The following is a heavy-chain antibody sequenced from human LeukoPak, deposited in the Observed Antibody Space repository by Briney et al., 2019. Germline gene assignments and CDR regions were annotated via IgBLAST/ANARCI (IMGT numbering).Heavy chain of an antibody. D-gene: IGHD3-10*01. J-gene: IGHJ4*02. CDR2: IYYSGST. V-gene: IGHV4-59*13. CDR3: ARVGFYYGSGSYSFDY. CDR1: GASIRIYY. Sequence: SETLSLTCTVSGASIRIYYWSWIRKPPGKGREGFGNIYYSGSTNYNPSLKSRVTISVDTSKNQFSLKLSSVTAADTAMYYCARVGFYYGSGSYSFDYWGQGTLVTVSS.